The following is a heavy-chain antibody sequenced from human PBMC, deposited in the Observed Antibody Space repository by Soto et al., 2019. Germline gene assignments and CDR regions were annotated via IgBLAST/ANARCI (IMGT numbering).Heavy chain of an antibody. CDR1: GGTFSSYT. CDR3: ARVNHRWLHLWSFDL. Sequence: QVQLVQSGAEVKKPGSSVTVSCKASGGTFSSYTISWVRQAPGQGLEWMGGIIPIFGTANYAQKFQGRVTITADESTSTAYMELSSLSSEGTAVYYCARVNHRWLHLWSFDLWGRGTLVTVSS. CDR2: IIPIFGTA. D-gene: IGHD5-12*01. V-gene: IGHV1-69*12. J-gene: IGHJ2*01.